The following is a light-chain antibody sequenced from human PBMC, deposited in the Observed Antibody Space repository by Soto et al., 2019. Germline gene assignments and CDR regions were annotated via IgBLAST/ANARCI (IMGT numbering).Light chain of an antibody. CDR3: QQYGSSPRT. J-gene: IGKJ1*01. CDR1: PSVTSY. CDR2: GAF. V-gene: IGKV3-20*01. Sequence: DIVLTQSPATLSLSPGERATLSCRASPSVTSYLAWYQQKPGQAPRLLIYGAFNRATGIPARFSGSGSGTDFTLTISSLEPEDFAVYYCQQYGSSPRTFGQGTKVDIK.